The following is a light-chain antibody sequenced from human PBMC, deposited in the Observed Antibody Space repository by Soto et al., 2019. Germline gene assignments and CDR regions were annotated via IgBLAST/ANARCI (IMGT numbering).Light chain of an antibody. CDR3: CSYAGSYTYG. Sequence: QSALTQPRSVSGSPGQTVTISCTGTSSDVGGYNSVSWYQQHPGKAPKLMIYDGSKRPPEVPDRFSGSKSGNTAALTISGLQAEDEADYYCCSYAGSYTYGFGTRTKLTVL. J-gene: IGLJ1*01. V-gene: IGLV2-11*01. CDR2: DGS. CDR1: SSDVGGYNS.